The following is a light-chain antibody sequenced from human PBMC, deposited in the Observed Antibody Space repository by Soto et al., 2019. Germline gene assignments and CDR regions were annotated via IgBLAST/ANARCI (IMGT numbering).Light chain of an antibody. V-gene: IGKV3-20*01. J-gene: IGKJ1*01. CDR1: QSVGSAY. CDR3: QHYGRSPS. Sequence: IVLTQSPGTLSLSPGERATLSCRASQSVGSAYVGWYQQKPGQAPRLLIFGASRGATGIPDRFSGSGSGTNFTLTINKVEPEDSAVYYCQHYGRSPSVGRGTKVDSK. CDR2: GAS.